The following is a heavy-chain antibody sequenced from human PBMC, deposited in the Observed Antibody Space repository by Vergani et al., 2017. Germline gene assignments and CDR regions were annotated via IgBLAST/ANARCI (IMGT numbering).Heavy chain of an antibody. D-gene: IGHD2-15*01. CDR3: AKAKNVVVVAAPLLFDY. CDR2: ISYDGSNK. V-gene: IGHV3-30*18. J-gene: IGHJ4*02. CDR1: GFTFSSYG. Sequence: QVQLVESGGGVVQPGRSLRLYCAASGFTFSSYGMHWVRQAPGQGLEWVAVISYDGSNKYYADSVKGRFTISRDNSKNTRYLQMNSLRAEDTAVYYCAKAKNVVVVAAPLLFDYWGQGTLVTVSS.